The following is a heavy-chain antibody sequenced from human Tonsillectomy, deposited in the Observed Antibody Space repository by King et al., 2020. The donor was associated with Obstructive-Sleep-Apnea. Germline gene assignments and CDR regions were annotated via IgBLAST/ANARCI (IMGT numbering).Heavy chain of an antibody. J-gene: IGHJ4*02. V-gene: IGHV3-21*01. CDR3: ARDFILTMVRGVIDY. Sequence: VQLVESGGGLVKPGGSLRLSCAASGFTFSSYSMNWVRQAPGKGLEWLSSISSSSSYIYYVDSVKGRFTISRDNAKNSLYLQMNSLRVEETAVYYCARDFILTMVRGVIDYWGQATLVTVSS. CDR1: GFTFSSYS. D-gene: IGHD3-10*01. CDR2: ISSSSSYI.